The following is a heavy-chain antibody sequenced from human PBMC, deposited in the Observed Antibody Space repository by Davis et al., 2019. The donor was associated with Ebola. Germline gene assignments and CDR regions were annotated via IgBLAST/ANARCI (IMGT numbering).Heavy chain of an antibody. J-gene: IGHJ6*02. Sequence: GGSLRLSCAAPGFTFSNYAMHWVRQAPGKGLEWVAVISYDGSKKYYADSVKGRITISRDNSKNTLYLQVNSLRVGDTALYYCARNDFTMVRGRLGHYYYYYGMDVWGQGTTVAVSS. D-gene: IGHD3-10*01. CDR3: ARNDFTMVRGRLGHYYYYYGMDV. V-gene: IGHV3-30*04. CDR1: GFTFSNYA. CDR2: ISYDGSKK.